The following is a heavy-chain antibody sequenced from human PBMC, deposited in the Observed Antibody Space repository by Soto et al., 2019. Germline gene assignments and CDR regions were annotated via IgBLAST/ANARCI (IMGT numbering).Heavy chain of an antibody. V-gene: IGHV3-30-3*01. J-gene: IGHJ6*02. CDR1: GFTFSRYA. Sequence: QVQLVESGGGVVQPGGSLKLSCSASGFTFSRYAMHWVRLAPGKGLEWVALISNDGTNKYDADSVTGRFTISRDNSKNTLYLQMSSLRAEDTAVYYCARLVLLRSNTGDYYGLAVWGQGTTVTVSS. CDR2: ISNDGTNK. D-gene: IGHD6-6*01. CDR3: ARLVLLRSNTGDYYGLAV.